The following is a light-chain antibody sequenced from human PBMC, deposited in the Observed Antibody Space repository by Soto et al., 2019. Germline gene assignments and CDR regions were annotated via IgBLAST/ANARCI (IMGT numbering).Light chain of an antibody. CDR1: SSNIGAGYD. CDR3: QSYDSSLSGVV. J-gene: IGLJ1*01. CDR2: GNS. V-gene: IGLV1-40*01. Sequence: QSVLTQPPSVSGAPGQRVTISCTGSSSNIGAGYDVHWYQQLPGTATKLLIYGNSNRPSGVPDRFSGSKSGTSASLAITGLQAEDEADYYCQSYDSSLSGVVFGTGTKVTVL.